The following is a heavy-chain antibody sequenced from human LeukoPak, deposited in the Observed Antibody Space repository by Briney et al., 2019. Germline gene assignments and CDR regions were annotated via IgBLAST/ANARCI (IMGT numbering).Heavy chain of an antibody. CDR2: INPNSGGT. Sequence: RASVKVSCKASGYTFTGYYMHWVRQAPGEGLEWMGWINPNSGGTSYAQKFQGRVTLTRDTSISTAYMELSRLTSDDTAVYYCARDADGSGTLLDYWGQGSLVTVSS. J-gene: IGHJ4*02. D-gene: IGHD3-10*01. V-gene: IGHV1-2*02. CDR1: GYTFTGYY. CDR3: ARDADGSGTLLDY.